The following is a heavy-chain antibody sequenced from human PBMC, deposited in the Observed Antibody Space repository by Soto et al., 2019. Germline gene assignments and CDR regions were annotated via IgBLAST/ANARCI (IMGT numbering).Heavy chain of an antibody. CDR1: GFTISPFA. D-gene: IGHD3-10*01. CDR2: ISASSDYT. V-gene: IGHV3-23*01. CDR3: AKDVRGGSPRPDY. Sequence: HPGGSLRLSCVASGFTISPFAMSWVRQPPGKGLEWVSGISASSDYTFYADSVRGRFTVSRDNSKNTVSLQMNNLRVEDTALYYCAKDVRGGSPRPDYWGLGTLVTVSS. J-gene: IGHJ4*02.